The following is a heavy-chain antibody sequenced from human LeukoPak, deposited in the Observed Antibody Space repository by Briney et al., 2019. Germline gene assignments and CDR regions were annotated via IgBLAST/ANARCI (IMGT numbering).Heavy chain of an antibody. Sequence: SETLSLTCTVSGGSISSSSYYWGWIRQPPGKGLEWIGSICYSGSTYYNPSLKSRVTISVDTSKNQFSLKLSSVTAADTAVYYCARDLVITFGGVIAPFDYWGQGTLVTVSS. CDR2: ICYSGST. J-gene: IGHJ4*02. V-gene: IGHV4-39*07. CDR1: GGSISSSSYY. D-gene: IGHD3-16*02. CDR3: ARDLVITFGGVIAPFDY.